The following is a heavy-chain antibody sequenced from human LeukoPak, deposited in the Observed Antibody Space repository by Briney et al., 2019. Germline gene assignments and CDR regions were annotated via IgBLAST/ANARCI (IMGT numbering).Heavy chain of an antibody. D-gene: IGHD2-15*01. CDR3: ARDLGGPENFDY. J-gene: IGHJ4*02. CDR2: IYYSGST. Sequence: PSETLSLTCTVSGGSIFSSNSYWGWIRQPPWKGLEWIGSIYYSGSTYYNPSLKSRVTISVDTSKNQFSLKLSSVTAADTAVYYCARDLGGPENFDYWGQGTLVTVSS. CDR1: GGSIFSSNSY. V-gene: IGHV4-39*07.